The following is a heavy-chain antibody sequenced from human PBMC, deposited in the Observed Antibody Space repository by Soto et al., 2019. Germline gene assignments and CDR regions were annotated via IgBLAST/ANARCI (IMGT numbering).Heavy chain of an antibody. CDR1: GYTFTSYG. Sequence: ASVKVSCKASGYTFTSYGISWVRQAPGQGLEWMGWISAYNGNTNYAQKLQGRVTMTTDTSTSTAYMELRSLRSDDTAVYYCARDRYYYDSSGYHSDYWGQATLVTVSS. CDR2: ISAYNGNT. J-gene: IGHJ4*02. CDR3: ARDRYYYDSSGYHSDY. D-gene: IGHD3-22*01. V-gene: IGHV1-18*01.